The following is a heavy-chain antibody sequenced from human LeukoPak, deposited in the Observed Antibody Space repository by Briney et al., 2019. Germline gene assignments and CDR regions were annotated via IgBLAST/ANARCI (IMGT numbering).Heavy chain of an antibody. J-gene: IGHJ5*02. D-gene: IGHD3-22*01. CDR2: VYYGGST. CDR1: GGSFSSSSYY. CDR3: ARQPLSRIVVATVLWFDP. Sequence: PSETLSLTCTVSGGSFSSSSYYWAWIRQPPGKGLEWIGSVYYGGSTYYIPSLNSRVSISVDTSKNQFSLILSSVTAADTAVYYCARQPLSRIVVATVLWFDPWGQGTLVTVSS. V-gene: IGHV4-39*01.